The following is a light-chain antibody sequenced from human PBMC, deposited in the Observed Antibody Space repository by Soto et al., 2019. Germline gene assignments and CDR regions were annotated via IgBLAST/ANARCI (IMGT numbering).Light chain of an antibody. CDR3: QQRNSWPLT. V-gene: IGKV3-11*01. Sequence: EIVLTQSPATLSLSPGERATLSCRASQSVSSYLAWYHQKPGQAPRLLIYDASNRATGSPPRFSGSGSGTDFTLTISSLEPEDFAVYYCQQRNSWPLTFGGGTKVEIK. CDR1: QSVSSY. J-gene: IGKJ4*01. CDR2: DAS.